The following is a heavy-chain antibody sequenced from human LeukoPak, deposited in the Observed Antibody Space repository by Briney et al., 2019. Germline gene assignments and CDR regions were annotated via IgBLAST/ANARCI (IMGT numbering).Heavy chain of an antibody. CDR3: ARDFWGAYRVDYFDY. V-gene: IGHV3-7*01. D-gene: IGHD3-3*01. CDR1: GFTFSNYW. CDR2: IKQDGSET. Sequence: GGSLRLSCAASGFTFSNYWVSWVRRAPGKGLEWVANIKQDGSETYYVDSVRGRFTISRDNAKNSLYLQMNSLRAEDTAVYYCARDFWGAYRVDYFDYWGQGTLVTVSS. J-gene: IGHJ4*02.